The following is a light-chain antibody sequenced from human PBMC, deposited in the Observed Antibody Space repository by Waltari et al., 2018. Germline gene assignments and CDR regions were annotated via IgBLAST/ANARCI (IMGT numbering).Light chain of an antibody. J-gene: IGKJ5*01. V-gene: IGKV3-11*01. CDR3: QQRYNWPLT. CDR1: QSVNSY. CDR2: DAS. Sequence: EIVLTQSPATLSLSPGETATLSCRASQSVNSYLAWYQQKPGQAPRLLIYDASNSATSVPARFSGSVSGSDFTLTISSLDPEDFAVYYCQQRYNWPLTFGQGTRLEIK.